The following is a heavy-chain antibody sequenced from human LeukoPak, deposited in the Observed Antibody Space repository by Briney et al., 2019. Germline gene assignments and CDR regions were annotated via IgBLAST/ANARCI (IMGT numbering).Heavy chain of an antibody. D-gene: IGHD1-7*01. Sequence: GRSLRLSCAASGFNLDDFAMHWVRQAPGKGLEWVASISWDSGSSVYADSVKGRFTISRDNARNSPHLQMHSLRLEDTALYYCVKDLRLDLHLDTFHIWGQGTMVTVS. J-gene: IGHJ3*02. CDR1: GFNLDDFA. CDR2: ISWDSGSS. V-gene: IGHV3-9*01. CDR3: VKDLRLDLHLDTFHI.